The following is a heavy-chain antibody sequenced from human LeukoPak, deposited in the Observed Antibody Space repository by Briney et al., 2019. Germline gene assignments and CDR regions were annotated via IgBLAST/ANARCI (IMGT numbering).Heavy chain of an antibody. V-gene: IGHV4-59*08. D-gene: IGHD3-22*01. CDR1: GGSISSYY. Sequence: PSETLSLTCTVSGGSISSYYWSWIRQPPGKGLEWIGYIYYSGSTNYNPSLKSRVTISVDTSKNQFSLKLSSVTAADTAVYYCARTRYYYDSSGPPGNWFDPWGQGTLVTVSS. CDR2: IYYSGST. J-gene: IGHJ5*02. CDR3: ARTRYYYDSSGPPGNWFDP.